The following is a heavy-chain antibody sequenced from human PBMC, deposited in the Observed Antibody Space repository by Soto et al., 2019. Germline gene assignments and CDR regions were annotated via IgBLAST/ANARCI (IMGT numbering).Heavy chain of an antibody. Sequence: PGGSLRLSCSASGFTFSNFALHWVRQAPGTGLEWVSYISSSSSYTNYADSVKGRFTISRVNAKQSLFLQMNSLRAEDTAVFYCGRDLRDWYSGSYSYDYWGQGTLVTVSS. CDR2: ISSSSSYT. D-gene: IGHD1-26*01. CDR3: GRDLRDWYSGSYSYDY. V-gene: IGHV3-21*05. CDR1: GFTFSNFA. J-gene: IGHJ4*02.